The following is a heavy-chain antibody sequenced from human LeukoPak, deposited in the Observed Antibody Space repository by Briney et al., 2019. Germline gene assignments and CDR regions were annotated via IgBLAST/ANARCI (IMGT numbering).Heavy chain of an antibody. CDR3: AITLNWNDVFAFDI. Sequence: GSSVKVSCKASGGTFSSYAISWVRQAPGQGLEWMGGIIPIFGTANYAQKFQGRVTITADESTSTAYMELSSLRSEDTAVYYCAITLNWNDVFAFDIWGQGTMVTVSS. CDR2: IIPIFGTA. D-gene: IGHD1-1*01. J-gene: IGHJ3*02. V-gene: IGHV1-69*01. CDR1: GGTFSSYA.